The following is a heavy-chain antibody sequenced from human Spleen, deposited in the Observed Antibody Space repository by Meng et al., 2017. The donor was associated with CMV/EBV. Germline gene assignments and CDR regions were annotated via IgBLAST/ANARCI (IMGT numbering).Heavy chain of an antibody. CDR3: ARAGAAVTTNFDF. CDR1: GYNFNSYG. V-gene: IGHV1-18*01. D-gene: IGHD4-17*01. J-gene: IGHJ4*02. Sequence: KASGYNFNSYGSTWGRQAPGQGLEWVGWVSAENGDTDYGQKFQGRVTVTADTFTNTAYMEIRSLRSDDSAMYYCARAGAAVTTNFDFWGQGTLVTVSS. CDR2: VSAENGDT.